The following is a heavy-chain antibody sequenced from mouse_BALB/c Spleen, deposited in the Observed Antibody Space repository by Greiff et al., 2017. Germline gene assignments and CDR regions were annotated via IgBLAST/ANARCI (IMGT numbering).Heavy chain of an antibody. V-gene: IGHV1S81*02. CDR3: TRLFYYYGSRYFDV. CDR2: INPSNGGT. Sequence: QVQLQQSGAELVKPGASVKLSCKASGYTFTSYYMYWVKQRPGQGLEWIGGINPSNGGTNFNEKFKSKATLTVDKSSSTAYMQLSSLTSEDSAVYYCTRLFYYYGSRYFDVWGAGTTVTVSS. J-gene: IGHJ1*01. D-gene: IGHD1-1*01. CDR1: GYTFTSYY.